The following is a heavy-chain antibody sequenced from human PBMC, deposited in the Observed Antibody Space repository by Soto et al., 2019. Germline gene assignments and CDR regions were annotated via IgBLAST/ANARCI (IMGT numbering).Heavy chain of an antibody. Sequence: GGSLRLSCAASGFTFSSYSMTWVRQAPGKGLEWVSAINGGSTLTFYTDSVRGRSTISRDNSKNTLYLQMNSLRPEDTALYYCAANGGLDYWGQGTLVTVSS. CDR2: INGGSTLT. D-gene: IGHD3-16*01. CDR1: GFTFSSYS. V-gene: IGHV3-23*01. CDR3: AANGGLDY. J-gene: IGHJ4*02.